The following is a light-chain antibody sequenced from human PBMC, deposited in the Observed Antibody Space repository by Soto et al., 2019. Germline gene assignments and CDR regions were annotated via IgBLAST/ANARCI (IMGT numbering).Light chain of an antibody. CDR1: QTVYSNY. CDR2: GAS. V-gene: IGKV3-20*01. CDR3: QQYGSSPRIT. J-gene: IGKJ3*01. Sequence: EIVLTQSPATLSLSAGDKATLSCRASQTVYSNYLAWYQQKPGQAPRLLVYGASDRAAGVPSRFSGSGSGTDFTLTISSLEPEDFAVYFCQQYGSSPRITFGPGTIVDVK.